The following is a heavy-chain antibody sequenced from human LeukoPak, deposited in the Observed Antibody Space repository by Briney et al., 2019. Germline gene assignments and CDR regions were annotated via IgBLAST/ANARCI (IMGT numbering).Heavy chain of an antibody. CDR1: GFTFSSYW. CDR3: ARDDVLSLGISFDL. V-gene: IGHV3-74*01. CDR2: INSDGSST. D-gene: IGHD3-10*02. J-gene: IGHJ2*01. Sequence: QPGGSLRLSCAASGFTFSSYWMHWVRQAPGKGLVWVSRINSDGSSTSYADSVKGRFTISRDNAKNTLYLQMNSLRAGDTAVYYCARDDVLSLGISFDLWGRGTLVTVSS.